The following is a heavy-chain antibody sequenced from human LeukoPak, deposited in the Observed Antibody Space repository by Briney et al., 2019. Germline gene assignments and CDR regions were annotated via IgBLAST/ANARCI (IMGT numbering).Heavy chain of an antibody. D-gene: IGHD5-18*01. Sequence: GGSLRLSCTVSRFTFSDFYMSWIRRAPGKGLEWVSYISTSGSAKFYADSVKGRFTIPRDNAKNSLYLYMNSLRVGDTAVYYCARGYSFNDYWGQGTLVTVSS. J-gene: IGHJ4*02. CDR2: ISTSGSAK. V-gene: IGHV3-11*01. CDR1: RFTFSDFY. CDR3: ARGYSFNDY.